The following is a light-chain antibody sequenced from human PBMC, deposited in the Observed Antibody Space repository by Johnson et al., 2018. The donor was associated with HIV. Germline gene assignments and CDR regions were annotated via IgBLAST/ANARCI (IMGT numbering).Light chain of an antibody. J-gene: IGLJ1*01. Sequence: QSVLTQPPSVSAAPGQKVTVSCSGSTSNIGNNYVSWYQQLPGTAPKLLIYDNNKRPSGIPDRFSGSKSGTSATLGITCLQTGDEADYYCGPWDSSLYAYVFGTGTKVTAL. CDR3: GPWDSSLYAYV. V-gene: IGLV1-51*01. CDR1: TSNIGNNY. CDR2: DNN.